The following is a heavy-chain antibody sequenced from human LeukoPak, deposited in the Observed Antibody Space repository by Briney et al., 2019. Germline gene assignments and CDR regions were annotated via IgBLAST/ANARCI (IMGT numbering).Heavy chain of an antibody. CDR3: AKGPAGYYYFEY. J-gene: IGHJ4*02. V-gene: IGHV3-23*01. CDR1: GFTFSSYG. Sequence: GGTLRLSCAASGFTFSSYGMSWVRQSPGKGLEWVSSISSISSAFYADSVKGRFSISRDNSKNTLFLQMDSLRVEDTAIYYCAKGPAGYYYFEYWGQGVLVTVSS. D-gene: IGHD2-21*01. CDR2: ISSISSA.